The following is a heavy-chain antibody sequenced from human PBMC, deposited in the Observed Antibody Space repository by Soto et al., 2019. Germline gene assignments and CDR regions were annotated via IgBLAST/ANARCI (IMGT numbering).Heavy chain of an antibody. CDR1: GGSISSSNW. Sequence: SETLSLTCAVSGGSISSSNWWSWVRQPPGKGLEWIGEIYHSGSTNYNPPLKSRVTISVDKSKNQFSLKLSSVTAADTAVYYCARLCSSTSCFPEFDYWGQGTLVTVSS. V-gene: IGHV4-4*02. J-gene: IGHJ4*02. D-gene: IGHD2-2*01. CDR2: IYHSGST. CDR3: ARLCSSTSCFPEFDY.